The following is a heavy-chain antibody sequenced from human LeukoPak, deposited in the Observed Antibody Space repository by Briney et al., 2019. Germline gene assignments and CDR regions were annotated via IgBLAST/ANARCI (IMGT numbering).Heavy chain of an antibody. CDR3: ARGDYYGLLDY. D-gene: IGHD3-10*01. CDR2: INHSGST. V-gene: IGHV4-34*01. CDR1: GGSFSGYY. J-gene: IGHJ4*02. Sequence: SETLSLTCAVYGGSFSGYYWSWIRQPPGKGLEWIGEINHSGSTNYNPSLKSRVTISVDTSMNQFSLKLSSVTAADTAVYYCARGDYYGLLDYWGQGTLVTVSS.